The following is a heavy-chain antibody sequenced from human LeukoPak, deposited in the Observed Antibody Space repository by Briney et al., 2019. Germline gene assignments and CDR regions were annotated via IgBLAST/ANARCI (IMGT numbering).Heavy chain of an antibody. D-gene: IGHD1-26*01. CDR3: ARDWEGGPSLSFDH. V-gene: IGHV3-48*03. Sequence: GGSLRLSCVVTGYTFSTYEMNWVRQAPGKGLEWVSYIGSDVSVRYYADSVKGRFIISRDNVKNSVYLQMNSLKAEDTAMYYCARDWEGGPSLSFDHWGQGSLVTVSS. CDR2: IGSDVSVR. CDR1: GYTFSTYE. J-gene: IGHJ5*02.